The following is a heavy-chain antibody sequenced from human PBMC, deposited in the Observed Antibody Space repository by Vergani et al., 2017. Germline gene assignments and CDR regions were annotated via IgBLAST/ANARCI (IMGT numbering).Heavy chain of an antibody. D-gene: IGHD6-6*01. Sequence: QVQLQESGPGLVKPSETLSLTCTVSGGSISSYYWSWIRQPPGKGLEWIGYIYYRGSTNYNPSLKSRVTISVDTSKNQFSLKLIFVTAADTAVYYCARWGLAARPFPTLDWGQGTLVTVSS. CDR3: ARWGLAARPFPTLD. CDR1: GGSISSYY. V-gene: IGHV4-59*01. CDR2: IYYRGST. J-gene: IGHJ4*02.